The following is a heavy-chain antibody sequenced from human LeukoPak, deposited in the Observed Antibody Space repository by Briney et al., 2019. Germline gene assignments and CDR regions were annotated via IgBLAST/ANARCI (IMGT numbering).Heavy chain of an antibody. Sequence: ASVKVSCKASGYTFTSYAMHWVRQAPGQRPEWMGWINAGNGNTKYSQKFQGRVTTTRDSSASTAYMELSSLRSEDTAVYYCARDPYDILTGYSPYYFDYWGQGTLVTVSS. D-gene: IGHD3-9*01. V-gene: IGHV1-3*01. CDR3: ARDPYDILTGYSPYYFDY. CDR1: GYTFTSYA. J-gene: IGHJ4*02. CDR2: INAGNGNT.